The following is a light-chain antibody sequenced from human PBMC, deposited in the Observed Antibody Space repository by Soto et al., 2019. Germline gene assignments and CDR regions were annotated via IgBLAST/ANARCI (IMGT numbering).Light chain of an antibody. CDR1: QSVSSSY. Sequence: EIVLTHSPGTLSLSPWERATFSCWASQSVSSSYIAWYQQKRGQAPRRLIYGASIRATGIPDRFSGSGSGTDFTLTISRLEPEDFALYYCQQYHTSPLTFGQGTKVDIK. J-gene: IGKJ1*01. CDR2: GAS. V-gene: IGKV3-20*01. CDR3: QQYHTSPLT.